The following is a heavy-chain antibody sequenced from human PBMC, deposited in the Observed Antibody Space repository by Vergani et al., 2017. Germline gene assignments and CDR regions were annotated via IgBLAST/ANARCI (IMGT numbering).Heavy chain of an antibody. V-gene: IGHV4-30-4*08. J-gene: IGHJ6*02. D-gene: IGHD4-23*01. CDR1: GFSIDNGYY. CDR3: ARDTDGGPRGHYGMDV. CDR2: IYYSGST. Sequence: QVQLQESGPGLVKPSETLSLTCAVSGFSIDNGYYWSWIRQPPGKGLEWIGYIYYSGSTYYNPSLKSRVTISVDTSKNQFSLKLSSVTAADTAVYYCARDTDGGPRGHYGMDVWGQGTTVTVSS.